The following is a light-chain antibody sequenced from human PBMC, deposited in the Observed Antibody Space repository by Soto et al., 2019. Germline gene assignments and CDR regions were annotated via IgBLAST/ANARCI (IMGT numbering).Light chain of an antibody. CDR2: GIS. V-gene: IGKV3-15*01. J-gene: IGKJ3*01. CDR3: QQRSNWPRA. CDR1: QSVNSN. Sequence: EMVMTQSPAILSVSPGESATLSCRASQSVNSNYLAWYQQHPGQPPRLLIYGISTRATGIPARFSGSGSGTEFSLTISSLQSEDFAVYYCQQRSNWPRAFGPGTKVDI.